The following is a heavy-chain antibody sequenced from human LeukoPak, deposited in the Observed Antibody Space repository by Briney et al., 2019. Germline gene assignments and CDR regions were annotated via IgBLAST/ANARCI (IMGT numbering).Heavy chain of an antibody. CDR1: GYTFTSYG. D-gene: IGHD2-2*01. Sequence: ASVKVSCKASGYTFTSYGINWVRQAPGQGLEWMGWIRVYNGNTNYAQKLQGRVTMTTDTSTSTAYMELRSLRSDDTAVYYCAKDVAYCSSTSCYVGGVDAFDIWGQGTMVTVSS. CDR3: AKDVAYCSSTSCYVGGVDAFDI. J-gene: IGHJ3*02. V-gene: IGHV1-18*01. CDR2: IRVYNGNT.